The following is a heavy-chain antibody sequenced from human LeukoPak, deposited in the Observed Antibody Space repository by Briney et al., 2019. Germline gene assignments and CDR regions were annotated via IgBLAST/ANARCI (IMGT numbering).Heavy chain of an antibody. CDR1: GYTFANYG. CDR3: GRQVDTSMALPDY. V-gene: IGHV1-18*01. CDR2: TSGYNGKT. Sequence: ASVKVSCKASGYTFANYGISWVRQAPGLRLEGMGLTSGYNGKTNYAQKFQGRVTMTTDTSTRLAFMELRSLRSDDTAVYYCGRQVDTSMALPDYWGQGTLVTVPS. D-gene: IGHD5-18*01. J-gene: IGHJ4*02.